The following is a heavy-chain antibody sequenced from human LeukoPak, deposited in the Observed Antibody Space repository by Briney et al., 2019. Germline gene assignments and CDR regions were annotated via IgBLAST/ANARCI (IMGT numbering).Heavy chain of an antibody. CDR1: GFPFSDHW. J-gene: IGHJ4*02. CDR2: INVDGSET. D-gene: IGHD3-9*01. Sequence: GGSLRLSCAASGFPFSDHWMNWVRQAPGKGLEWVANINVDGSETYYIESVKGRFTISRDNAKNTLYLQLDSLRDEDTAVYYCARSLSSPVDSYWGQGTLVIVSS. V-gene: IGHV3-7*01. CDR3: ARSLSSPVDSY.